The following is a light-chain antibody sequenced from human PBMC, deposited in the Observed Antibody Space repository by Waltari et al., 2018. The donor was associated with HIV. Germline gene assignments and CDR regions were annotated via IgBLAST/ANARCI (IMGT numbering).Light chain of an antibody. J-gene: IGLJ2*01. CDR3: ATWDRSLKIVI. CDR1: SSNIGHNS. Sequence: QSVLTQPPSVSAAPGQKVSISCSGTSSNIGHNSVSWYQHLPGTAPKLLITEHHNLPSGIPDRFSGSKSGTSATLDITGLQTGDEADYYCATWDRSLKIVIFGGGTKLTVL. V-gene: IGLV1-51*01. CDR2: EHH.